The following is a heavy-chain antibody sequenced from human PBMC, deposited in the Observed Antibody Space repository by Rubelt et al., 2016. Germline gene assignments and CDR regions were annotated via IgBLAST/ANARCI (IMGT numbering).Heavy chain of an antibody. CDR1: GFTFSNAW. CDR2: IKSKTDGGKT. Sequence: EVQLVESGGGLVKPGGSLRLSCAASGFTFSNAWMNWVRQAPGKGLGWVGGIKSKTDGGKTDYAAPVKGRFTISRDDSKNTLYLQMNSLKTEDTAVYYCTTDTAMDNDFDYWGQGTLVTVSS. J-gene: IGHJ4*02. V-gene: IGHV3-15*07. D-gene: IGHD5-18*01. CDR3: TTDTAMDNDFDY.